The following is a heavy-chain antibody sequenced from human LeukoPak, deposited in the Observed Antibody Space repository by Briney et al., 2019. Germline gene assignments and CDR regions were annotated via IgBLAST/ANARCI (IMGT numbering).Heavy chain of an antibody. CDR3: ARDHRLSGRRPLDY. CDR2: INPNGGGT. Sequence: GASVKVSCKASGYTFTGYYMHWVPQAPGQGLEWMGRINPNGGGTNYAQKFQGRVTMSRDTSISTAYMELSRRRSDDTAVYYCARDHRLSGRRPLDYWGQGTLDTVSS. J-gene: IGHJ4*02. V-gene: IGHV1-2*06. D-gene: IGHD1-26*01. CDR1: GYTFTGYY.